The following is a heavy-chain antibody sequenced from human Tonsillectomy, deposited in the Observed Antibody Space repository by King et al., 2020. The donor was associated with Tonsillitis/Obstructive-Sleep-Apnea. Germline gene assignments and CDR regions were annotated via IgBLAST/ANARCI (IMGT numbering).Heavy chain of an antibody. V-gene: IGHV3-23*04. CDR1: GFTFSSYA. CDR3: AKDLIQHSPYYDSSGYCYY. D-gene: IGHD3-22*01. J-gene: IGHJ4*02. Sequence: VQLVESGGGLVQPGGSLRLSCAASGFTFSSYAMSWVRQAPGKGLEWVSAISGSGGSTYYADSVKGRFTISRDNSKNTLYLQMNSLRAEDTAVYYCAKDLIQHSPYYDSSGYCYYWGQGTLVTVSS. CDR2: ISGSGGST.